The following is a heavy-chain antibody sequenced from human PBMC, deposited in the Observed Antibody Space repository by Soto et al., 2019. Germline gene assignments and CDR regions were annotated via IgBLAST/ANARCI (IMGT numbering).Heavy chain of an antibody. V-gene: IGHV1-69*02. Sequence: QVQLVQSGAEVKKPGSSVKVSCKASGGTFSSYTISWVRQAPGQGLEWMGRIIPILGIANYAQKFQGRVTITADKSTSTAYMELSSLRSEDTAVYYGARGDIVVVDGMDVWGQGTTVTVSS. J-gene: IGHJ6*02. CDR2: IIPILGIA. CDR3: ARGDIVVVDGMDV. CDR1: GGTFSSYT. D-gene: IGHD2-2*01.